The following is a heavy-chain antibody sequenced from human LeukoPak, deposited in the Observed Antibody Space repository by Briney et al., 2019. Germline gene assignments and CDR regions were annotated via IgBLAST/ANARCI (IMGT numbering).Heavy chain of an antibody. Sequence: SETLSLTCTVSGASVSESPYYWGWIRQPPGKGLEWIGSIYSSGSTYYNASLQSRVTISIETSKNQISLKLSSVTAADTAVYYCARGNDYWGQGTLVTVSS. CDR3: ARGNDY. CDR2: IYSSGST. V-gene: IGHV4-39*07. CDR1: GASVSESPYY. J-gene: IGHJ4*02.